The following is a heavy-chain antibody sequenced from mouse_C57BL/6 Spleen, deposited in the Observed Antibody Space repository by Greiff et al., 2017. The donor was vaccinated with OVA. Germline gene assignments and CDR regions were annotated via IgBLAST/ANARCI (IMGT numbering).Heavy chain of an antibody. V-gene: IGHV1-82*01. J-gene: IGHJ4*01. D-gene: IGHD2-2*01. Sequence: VQLQQSGPELVKPGASVKISCKASGYAFSSSWMNWVKQRPGKGLEWIGRIYPGDGDTNYNGKFKGKATLTADKSSSTAYMQLSSLTSEDSAVYFCARCGYDAGYAMDYWGQGTSVTVSS. CDR1: GYAFSSSW. CDR2: IYPGDGDT. CDR3: ARCGYDAGYAMDY.